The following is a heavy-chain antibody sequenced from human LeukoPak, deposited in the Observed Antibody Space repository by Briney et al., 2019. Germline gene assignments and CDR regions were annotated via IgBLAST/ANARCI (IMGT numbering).Heavy chain of an antibody. CDR2: ISAYNGNT. CDR1: GYTFTSYG. CDR3: ARYGSIAVAGAYSWFDH. V-gene: IGHV1-18*01. D-gene: IGHD6-19*01. J-gene: IGHJ5*02. Sequence: ASVTVSFTASGYTFTSYGISWVGQAPGQGVEWMGWISAYNGNTNYAQKLQGRVTMTTDTSTSAAYMELRSLRSDDTAVYYCARYGSIAVAGAYSWFDHWGQGTLVTVSS.